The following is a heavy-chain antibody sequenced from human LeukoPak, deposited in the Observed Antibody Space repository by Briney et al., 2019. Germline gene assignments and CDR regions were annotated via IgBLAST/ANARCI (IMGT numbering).Heavy chain of an antibody. CDR1: GYTLTELS. CDR2: FDPEDGET. V-gene: IGHV1-24*01. D-gene: IGHD3-22*01. Sequence: ASVKVSCKVSGYTLTELSMHWVRQAPGKGLEWMGGFDPEDGETIYAQKFQGRVTMTEDTSTDTAYMELSSLRSEDTAVYYRATDLRYYDSSGYHPWGQGTLVTVSS. J-gene: IGHJ5*02. CDR3: ATDLRYYDSSGYHP.